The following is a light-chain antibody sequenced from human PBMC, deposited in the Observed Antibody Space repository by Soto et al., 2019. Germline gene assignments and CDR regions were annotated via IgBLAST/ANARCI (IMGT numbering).Light chain of an antibody. V-gene: IGKV1-5*03. CDR2: KTS. J-gene: IGKJ1*01. CDR1: QNIINW. CDR3: QQYNSYSEA. Sequence: DIQMTQSPSTLSASVGDRVTITCRASQNIINWLAWYQQKPGKAPKLLIYKTSTLERGVPSRFSGSGSGTEFTLTISSRQPDDFATYYCQQYNSYSEAFGQGTKEDIK.